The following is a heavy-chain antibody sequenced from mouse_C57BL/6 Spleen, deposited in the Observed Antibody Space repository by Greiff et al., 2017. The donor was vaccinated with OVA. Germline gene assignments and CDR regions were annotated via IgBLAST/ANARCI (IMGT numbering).Heavy chain of an antibody. Sequence: QVQLQQSGAELVRPGTSVKVSCKASGYAFTNYLIEWVKQRPGQGLEWIGVINPGSGGTNYNEKFKGKATLTADKSSSTAYMQLSSLTSEDSAVYFCARYQGYWGQGTTLTVSS. CDR1: GYAFTNYL. J-gene: IGHJ2*01. V-gene: IGHV1-54*01. CDR2: INPGSGGT. CDR3: ARYQGY.